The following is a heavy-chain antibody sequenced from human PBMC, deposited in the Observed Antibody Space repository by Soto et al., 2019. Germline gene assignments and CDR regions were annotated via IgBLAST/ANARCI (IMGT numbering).Heavy chain of an antibody. CDR3: AKGGRGYEIDY. J-gene: IGHJ4*02. CDR2: ISGSGGST. Sequence: EVQLLESGGGLVQPGGSLRLSCAASGFTFTNYAMSWVRQAPGKGLEWVSVISGSGGSTYYADSVKGRFTISRDNSKNTLYLKMNSRRAEDTAGYYCAKGGRGYEIDYWGQGTLVTVSS. CDR1: GFTFTNYA. V-gene: IGHV3-23*01. D-gene: IGHD1-26*01.